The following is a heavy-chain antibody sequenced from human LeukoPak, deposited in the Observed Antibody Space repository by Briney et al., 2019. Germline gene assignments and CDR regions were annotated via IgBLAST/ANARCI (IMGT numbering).Heavy chain of an antibody. CDR3: ANSPLLGY. V-gene: IGHV3-30*18. CDR1: GFTFSNYG. Sequence: GRSLRLSCAASGFTFSNYGMHWVRQAPGKGPEWVALISYDGSDKYYTGSVKGRFTVSRDNSKNTLFLQMNSLRAEDTAVYYCANSPLLGYWGQGTLVTVSS. CDR2: ISYDGSDK. J-gene: IGHJ4*02.